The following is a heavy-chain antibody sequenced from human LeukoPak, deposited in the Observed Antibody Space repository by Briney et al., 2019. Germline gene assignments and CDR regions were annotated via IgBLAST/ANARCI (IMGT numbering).Heavy chain of an antibody. CDR1: GFTFSSYG. D-gene: IGHD4-17*01. J-gene: IGHJ4*02. Sequence: GGSLRLSCAASGFTFSSYGMHWVRQAPGKGLEWVAVIWYDGSNKYYADSVKGRFTISRDNSKNTLYLQMNSLRAEDTAVYYCAREKVYGDYIDYWGQRTLVTVSS. CDR3: AREKVYGDYIDY. V-gene: IGHV3-33*01. CDR2: IWYDGSNK.